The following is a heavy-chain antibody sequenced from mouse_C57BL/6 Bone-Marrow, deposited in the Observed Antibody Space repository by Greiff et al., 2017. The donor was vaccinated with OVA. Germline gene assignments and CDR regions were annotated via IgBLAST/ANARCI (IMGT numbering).Heavy chain of an antibody. CDR1: GYTFTSYW. J-gene: IGHJ2*01. Sequence: QVQLQQPGAELVKPGASVKLSCKASGYTFTSYWMHWVKQRPGQGLEWIGMIHPNSGSTNYNEKFKSKATLTVDKSSSTAYMQLSSLTSEDSAVYYCASHAPRTPYFDYWGQGTTLTVSS. V-gene: IGHV1-64*01. CDR3: ASHAPRTPYFDY. CDR2: IHPNSGST.